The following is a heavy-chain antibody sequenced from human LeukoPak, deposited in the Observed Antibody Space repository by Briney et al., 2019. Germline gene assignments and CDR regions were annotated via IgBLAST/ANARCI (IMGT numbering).Heavy chain of an antibody. CDR3: AKEQERYDFGGYYFDY. CDR1: GFTFSSYG. Sequence: PGGSLRLSCAASGFTFSSYGMHWVRQAPGKGLEWVAVISYDGSNKYYADSVKGRFTISRDNSKNTLYLQMNSLRAEDTAVYYCAKEQERYDFGGYYFDYWGQGTLVTVSS. J-gene: IGHJ4*02. V-gene: IGHV3-30*18. CDR2: ISYDGSNK. D-gene: IGHD3-3*01.